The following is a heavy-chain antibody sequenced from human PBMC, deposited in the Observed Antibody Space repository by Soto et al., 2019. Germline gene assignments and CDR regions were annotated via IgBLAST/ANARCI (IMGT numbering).Heavy chain of an antibody. CDR3: ARDERGSGSLDY. CDR2: IWYDGSNK. V-gene: IGHV3-33*01. J-gene: IGHJ4*02. D-gene: IGHD3-10*01. CDR1: GFTFSNYG. Sequence: QVQRVESGGGVIQHGRSLRLSCAASGFTFSNYGMHWVRQAPGKGLEWVAVIWYDGSNKYYADSVKGRFTISRDNSKNSLYLQMNSLRAEDTAVYYCARDERGSGSLDYWGQGTLVTVSS.